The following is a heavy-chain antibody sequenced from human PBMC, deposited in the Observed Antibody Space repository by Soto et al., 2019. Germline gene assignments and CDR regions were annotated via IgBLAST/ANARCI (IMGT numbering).Heavy chain of an antibody. J-gene: IGHJ4*02. CDR3: ARDLGGFFDY. CDR2: TYYRSKWYY. CDR1: GDTVSSNTAA. V-gene: IGHV6-1*01. Sequence: PSQTLSLTCDISGDTVSSNTAAWNWIRQSPSRGLEWLGKTYYRSKWYYDYAISVMSRITISPDTSKNQFSLQLNSVTPEDSAVYYCARDLGGFFDYWGQGTLVTVSS.